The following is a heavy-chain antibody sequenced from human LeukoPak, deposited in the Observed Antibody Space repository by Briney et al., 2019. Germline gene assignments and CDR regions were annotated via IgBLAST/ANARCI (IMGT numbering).Heavy chain of an antibody. J-gene: IGHJ3*02. CDR1: GGTFSSYA. CDR3: ARGSIAAHDAFDI. V-gene: IGHV1-69*04. Sequence: APVKVSCKASGGTFSSYAISWVRQAPGQGLEWMGRIIPILGIANYAQKFQGRVTITADKSTSTAYMELSSLRSEDTAVYYCARGSIAAHDAFDIWGQGTMVTVSS. D-gene: IGHD6-6*01. CDR2: IIPILGIA.